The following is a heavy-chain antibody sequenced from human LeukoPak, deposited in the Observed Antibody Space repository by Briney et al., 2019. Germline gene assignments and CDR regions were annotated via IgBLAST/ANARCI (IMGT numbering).Heavy chain of an antibody. CDR2: INQDGGTT. V-gene: IGHV3-7*01. CDR1: GFTFSSLW. J-gene: IGHJ6*03. Sequence: GGYLRLSCAASGFTFSSLWMSWVRQAPGRGPEWVANINQDGGTTYYVASVKGRFTISRDNAKNSLSLQMSSLRAEDTAVYYCTKDRQGPNQYHMDVWGKGTTVTVSS. CDR3: TKDRQGPNQYHMDV.